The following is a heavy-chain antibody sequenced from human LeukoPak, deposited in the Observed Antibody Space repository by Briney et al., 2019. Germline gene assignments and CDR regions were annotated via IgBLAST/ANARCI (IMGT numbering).Heavy chain of an antibody. Sequence: GGSLRRSCTASGFAFSSYSMNWVRQAPGKGLEWISYISSSSGTIYYADSMKGRFTISRDNAKDSLSLQMTSLRVEDTAVYYYARSGTFSSFDYWGQGTLVTVSS. CDR1: GFAFSSYS. CDR2: ISSSSGTI. V-gene: IGHV3-48*01. CDR3: ARSGTFSSFDY. J-gene: IGHJ4*02. D-gene: IGHD1-26*01.